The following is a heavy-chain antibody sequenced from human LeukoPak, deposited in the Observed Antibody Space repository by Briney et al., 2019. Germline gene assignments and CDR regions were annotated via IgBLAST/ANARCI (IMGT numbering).Heavy chain of an antibody. V-gene: IGHV4-59*01. Sequence: SETLSLTCTVSGGSISSYYWSWIRQPPGKGLEWIGYIYYSGSTNYNPSLKSRVTISVDTSKNQFSLKLSSVTAADTAVYYCARGYYDFWSGPDSWGQGTLVTVSS. D-gene: IGHD3-3*01. CDR2: IYYSGST. CDR1: GGSISSYY. J-gene: IGHJ4*02. CDR3: ARGYYDFWSGPDS.